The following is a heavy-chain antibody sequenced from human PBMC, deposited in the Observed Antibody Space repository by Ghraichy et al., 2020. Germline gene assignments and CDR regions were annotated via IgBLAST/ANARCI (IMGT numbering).Heavy chain of an antibody. CDR3: ARRRLGVAGFDY. V-gene: IGHV4-34*01. Sequence: SETLSLTCAVYGGSFSGYYWSWIRQPPGKGLEWIGEINHSGSTNYNPSLKSRVTISVDTSKNQFSLKLSSVTAADTAVYYCARRRLGVAGFDYWGQGTLVTVSS. J-gene: IGHJ4*02. CDR2: INHSGST. CDR1: GGSFSGYY. D-gene: IGHD6-19*01.